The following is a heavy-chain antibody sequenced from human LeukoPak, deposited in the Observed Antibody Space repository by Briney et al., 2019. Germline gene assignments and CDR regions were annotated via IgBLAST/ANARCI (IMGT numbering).Heavy chain of an antibody. CDR3: ARGIAAAGPDY. CDR2: IRSSSSYI. V-gene: IGHV3-21*01. D-gene: IGHD6-13*01. Sequence: GGSLRLSCAASGFTFSSYSMNWVRQAPGKGLEWVSSIRSSSSYIYYADSVKGRFTISRDNAKNSLYLQMNSLRAEDTAVYYCARGIAAAGPDYWGQGTLVTVSS. CDR1: GFTFSSYS. J-gene: IGHJ4*02.